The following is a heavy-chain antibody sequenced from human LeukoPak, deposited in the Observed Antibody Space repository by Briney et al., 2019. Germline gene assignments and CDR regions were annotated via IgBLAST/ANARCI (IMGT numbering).Heavy chain of an antibody. CDR3: ARVPTYYDFWSGYYRDNWFDP. Sequence: SETLSLTCAVYGGSFSGYYWSWIRQPPGKGLEWIGEINHSGSTYYNPSLKSRVTISVDTSKNQFSLQLSSVTAADTAVYYCARVPTYYDFWSGYYRDNWFDPWGQGTLVTVSS. CDR2: INHSGST. J-gene: IGHJ5*02. D-gene: IGHD3-3*01. V-gene: IGHV4-34*01. CDR1: GGSFSGYY.